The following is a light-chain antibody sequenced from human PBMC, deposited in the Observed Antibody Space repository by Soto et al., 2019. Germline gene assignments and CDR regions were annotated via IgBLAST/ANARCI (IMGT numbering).Light chain of an antibody. CDR1: QSVSSN. CDR2: GAS. J-gene: IGKJ1*01. V-gene: IGKV3-15*01. Sequence: EIVMTQSPATLSVSPGERATLSCRASQSVSSNLAWYQQKPGQAPRLLIYGASTRAPGIPARFSGSGSGTEFTLTISSLQSEDFAVYYCQQYKNWPRTFGQGTKV. CDR3: QQYKNWPRT.